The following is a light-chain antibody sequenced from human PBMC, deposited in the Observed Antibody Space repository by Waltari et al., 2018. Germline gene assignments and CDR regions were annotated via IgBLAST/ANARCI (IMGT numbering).Light chain of an antibody. CDR1: QSVFYSSNNRNY. CDR3: QQYYATPRT. CDR2: WAS. Sequence: DIVMTKSPATLAVSLGERATINCKSSQSVFYSSNNRNYLGWYQHKPGQPPKLLIYWASTRESGVPDRFSGSGSGTDFTLTISSLQAEDVAVYYCQQYYATPRTFGQGTKVEIK. J-gene: IGKJ1*01. V-gene: IGKV4-1*01.